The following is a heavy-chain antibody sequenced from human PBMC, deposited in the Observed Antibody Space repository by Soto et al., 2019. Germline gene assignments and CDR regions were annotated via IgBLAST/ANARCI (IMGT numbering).Heavy chain of an antibody. J-gene: IGHJ4*02. CDR1: GFTFSNAW. CDR3: TTFYSSSWAFDY. V-gene: IGHV3-15*01. CDR2: IKSKTDGGTT. Sequence: GGSLRLSCAASGFTFSNAWMSWVRQAPGKGLEWVGRIKSKTDGGTTDYAAPVKCRFTISRDDSKNTLYLQMNSLKTEDTAVYYCTTFYSSSWAFDYWGQGTLVTVSS. D-gene: IGHD6-13*01.